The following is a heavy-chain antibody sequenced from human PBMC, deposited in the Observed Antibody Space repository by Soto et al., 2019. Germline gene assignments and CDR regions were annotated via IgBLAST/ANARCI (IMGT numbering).Heavy chain of an antibody. Sequence: GASVKVSCEASGYTFTSYARHWVRQAPGQRLEWMGWINAGNGNTKYSQKFQGRVTITTDTSTSTAYMELSSLRSEDTAVYYCARGSYGDLYYFDYWGQGTLVTVSS. D-gene: IGHD4-17*01. V-gene: IGHV1-3*01. CDR3: ARGSYGDLYYFDY. J-gene: IGHJ4*02. CDR1: GYTFTSYA. CDR2: INAGNGNT.